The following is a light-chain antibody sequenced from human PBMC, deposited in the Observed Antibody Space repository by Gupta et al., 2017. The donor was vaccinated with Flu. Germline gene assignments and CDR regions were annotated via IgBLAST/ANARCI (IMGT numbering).Light chain of an antibody. V-gene: IGKV3-15*01. CDR1: QSVSGS. CDR2: TAS. Sequence: EILMTQSPAILSVSPGERAALSCRANQSVSGSVAWYQQKPGQAPRLFIYTASTRATGIPARFSGSGSGTDFTLTISSLQSEDFAVYYCQQYDHCPRTFGQGTXVEI. CDR3: QQYDHCPRT. J-gene: IGKJ1*01.